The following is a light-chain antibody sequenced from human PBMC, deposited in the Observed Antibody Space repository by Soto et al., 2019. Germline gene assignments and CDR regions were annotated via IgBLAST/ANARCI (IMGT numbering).Light chain of an antibody. CDR3: CSYAVRDTFYV. CDR1: SNDVGAYNY. CDR2: DVS. J-gene: IGLJ1*01. V-gene: IGLV2-11*01. Sequence: QSALTQPRSVSGSPGQSVIISCTGTSNDVGAYNYVSWYQQHPGKAPKLVIYDVSKRPSGVPARFSGSKSGNTAPLTISGLQAEDEADYFCCSYAVRDTFYVFGTGTKVTVL.